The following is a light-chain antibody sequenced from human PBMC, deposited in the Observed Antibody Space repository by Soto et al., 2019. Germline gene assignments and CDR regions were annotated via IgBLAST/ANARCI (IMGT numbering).Light chain of an antibody. Sequence: DIQMTQSPSTLSASVGDRVTITCRASQSISTSLAWYQQKPGKAPKLLIYKASSLESGVPSRFSGSISGTEFTLTISSLQPDDFATYYCQQYSTYSLAFGQGTKVEIK. V-gene: IGKV1-5*03. CDR2: KAS. CDR3: QQYSTYSLA. CDR1: QSISTS. J-gene: IGKJ1*01.